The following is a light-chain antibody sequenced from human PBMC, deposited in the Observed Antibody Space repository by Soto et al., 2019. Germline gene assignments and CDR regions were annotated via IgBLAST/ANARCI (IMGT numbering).Light chain of an antibody. CDR1: PGISSV. V-gene: IGKV1-9*01. J-gene: IGKJ4*01. CDR2: AAS. Sequence: IQLTQTPSSLSASVGDRVTITCRASPGISSVLAWYQQKPGKAPKLLIYAASSLQSGVPSRFSGSGFGTDFTLTITSLQPEDFATYYCQQVESYPSTFGGGTKVEMK. CDR3: QQVESYPST.